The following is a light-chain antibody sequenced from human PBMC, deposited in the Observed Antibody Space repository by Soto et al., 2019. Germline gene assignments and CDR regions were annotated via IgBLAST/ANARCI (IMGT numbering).Light chain of an antibody. V-gene: IGLV2-14*03. Sequence: QSVLTQPAAVTGSPGRSITISCTGTSSEVGGFNSVSWYQLYPGKAPKLIIYGVSNRPSGVSQRFSGSKSGNTASLTISGLRAEDEYEYYCSSYSDTTTRVFGTGTKVTGL. J-gene: IGLJ1*01. CDR3: SSYSDTTTRV. CDR1: SSEVGGFNS. CDR2: GVS.